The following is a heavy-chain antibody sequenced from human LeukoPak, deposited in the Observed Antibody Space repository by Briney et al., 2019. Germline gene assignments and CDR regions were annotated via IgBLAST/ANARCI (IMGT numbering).Heavy chain of an antibody. D-gene: IGHD3-3*01. CDR3: ARHSGPYYDFWSGYYRDYYYYYYTDV. CDR2: IYHSGST. V-gene: IGHV4-38-2*01. J-gene: IGHJ6*03. CDR1: GYSISSGYY. Sequence: SETLSLTCAVSGYSISSGYYWGWIRQPPGKGLEWIGSIYHSGSTYYNPSLKSRVTISVDTSKNQFSLKLSSVTAADTAVYYCARHSGPYYDFWSGYYRDYYYYYYTDVWGKGTTVTVSS.